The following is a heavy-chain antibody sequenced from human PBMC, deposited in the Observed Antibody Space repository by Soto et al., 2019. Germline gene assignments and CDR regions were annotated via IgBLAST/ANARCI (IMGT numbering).Heavy chain of an antibody. V-gene: IGHV3-48*01. CDR2: IGSSSSTI. CDR1: GFTFSSYS. Sequence: GGSLRLSCAASGFTFSSYSMNWVRQAPGKGLEWVSYIGSSSSTIYYADSVKGRFTISRDNAKNSLYLQMNSLRAEDTAVYYCARDLGYYDSSPENWFDPWGQGTLVTVSS. D-gene: IGHD3-22*01. J-gene: IGHJ5*02. CDR3: ARDLGYYDSSPENWFDP.